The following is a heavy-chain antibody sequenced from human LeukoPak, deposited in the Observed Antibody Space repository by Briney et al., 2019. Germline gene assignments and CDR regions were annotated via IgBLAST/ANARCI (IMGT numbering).Heavy chain of an antibody. D-gene: IGHD2-15*01. CDR1: GFTFSSYG. V-gene: IGHV3-30*18. Sequence: PGGSLRLSCAASGFTFSSYGMHWVRQAPGKGLEWVAVVSYDGSNKYYADSVKGRFTISRDNSKNTLYLQMNSLRPEDTAVYYCAKEGGSWYFDYWGQGTLVTVSS. CDR2: VSYDGSNK. CDR3: AKEGGSWYFDY. J-gene: IGHJ4*02.